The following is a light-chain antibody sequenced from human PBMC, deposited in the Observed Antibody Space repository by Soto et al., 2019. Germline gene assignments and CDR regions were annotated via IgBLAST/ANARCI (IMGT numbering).Light chain of an antibody. CDR1: QSISSY. CDR3: QQSYSTPPA. V-gene: IGKV1-39*01. Sequence: DIQMTQSTSSLSASVGDRVTITCRASQSISSYLNWYQQKPGKAPKLLIYAASSLQSGVPSRFSGSGSGTDFTLTISSLQPEDFATYYCQQSYSTPPAFGGGNKVEIK. CDR2: AAS. J-gene: IGKJ4*01.